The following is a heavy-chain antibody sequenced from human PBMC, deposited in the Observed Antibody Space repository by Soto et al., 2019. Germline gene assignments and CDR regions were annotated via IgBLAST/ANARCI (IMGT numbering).Heavy chain of an antibody. CDR2: VSPIVGTA. Sequence: QVQLVQSGAEVKQPGSSVKVSCKASGGTFSSYAISWVRQAPGQGLEWMGGVSPIVGTANCAQKFKSRVTITADESTGTAYLEQSRLRTEDTALYYCAREDIVVVPAAIRYYYYYGMDVWGQGTTVTVSS. J-gene: IGHJ6*02. V-gene: IGHV1-69*01. CDR1: GGTFSSYA. CDR3: AREDIVVVPAAIRYYYYYGMDV. D-gene: IGHD2-2*01.